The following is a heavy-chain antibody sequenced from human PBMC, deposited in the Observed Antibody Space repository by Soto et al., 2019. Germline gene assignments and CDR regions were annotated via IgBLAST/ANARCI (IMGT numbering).Heavy chain of an antibody. CDR1: GFTVSSNY. J-gene: IGHJ6*03. Sequence: GESLKISCAASGFTVSSNYMSWVRQAPGKGLEWVSVIYSGGSTYYADSVKGRFTISRHNSKNTLYLQMNSLRAEDTAVYYCARHARFNFGMGYYYYYMDVWGKGTTVTVSS. CDR3: ARHARFNFGMGYYYYYMDV. V-gene: IGHV3-53*04. D-gene: IGHD3-3*01. CDR2: IYSGGST.